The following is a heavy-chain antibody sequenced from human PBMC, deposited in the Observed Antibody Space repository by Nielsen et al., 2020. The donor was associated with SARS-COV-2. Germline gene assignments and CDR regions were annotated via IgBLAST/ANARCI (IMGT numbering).Heavy chain of an antibody. D-gene: IGHD2-2*01. J-gene: IGHJ4*02. Sequence: SETLSLTCAVYGGSFSGYYWSWIRQPPGKGLEWIGEINHSGSTNYNPSLKSRVTISVDTSKNQFSLKLSSETAADTAVYYCARGEYCSNTSCYLRGRAWYYFDYWGQGTLVTVSS. CDR3: ARGEYCSNTSCYLRGRAWYYFDY. CDR2: INHSGST. CDR1: GGSFSGYY. V-gene: IGHV4-34*01.